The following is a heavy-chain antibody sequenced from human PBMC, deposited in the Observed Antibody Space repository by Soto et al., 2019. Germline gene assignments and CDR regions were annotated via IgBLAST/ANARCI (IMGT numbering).Heavy chain of an antibody. CDR3: ARVETGIAAAGYYFDY. J-gene: IGHJ4*02. Sequence: EVQLVESGGGLVQPGGSLRLSCAASGFTFSSYEMNWVRQAPGKGLEWVSYISSSGSTIYYADSVKGRFTISRDNANNSLYLQMSSLRAEATAVYYCARVETGIAAAGYYFDYWGQGTLVTVSS. D-gene: IGHD6-13*01. V-gene: IGHV3-48*03. CDR1: GFTFSSYE. CDR2: ISSSGSTI.